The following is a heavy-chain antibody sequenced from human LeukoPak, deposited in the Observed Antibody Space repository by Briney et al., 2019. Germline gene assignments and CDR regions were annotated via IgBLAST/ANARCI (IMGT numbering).Heavy chain of an antibody. CDR1: GYSISTGYY. CDR3: ARHVGITIFGVVRGYYFDY. D-gene: IGHD3-3*01. V-gene: IGHV4-38-2*01. Sequence: PSETLSLTCGVSGYSISTGYYWGWIRQPPGKGLGWIGSMHNSGSTYYNPSLKSRVTMSVDTSKNQFSLKLSSVTVVDTAVYYCARHVGITIFGVVRGYYFDYWGQGTLVTVSS. CDR2: MHNSGST. J-gene: IGHJ4*02.